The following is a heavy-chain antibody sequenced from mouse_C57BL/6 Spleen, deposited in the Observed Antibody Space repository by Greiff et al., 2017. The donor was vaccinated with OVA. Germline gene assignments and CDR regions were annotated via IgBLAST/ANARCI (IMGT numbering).Heavy chain of an antibody. CDR1: GFTFSDYG. J-gene: IGHJ3*01. Sequence: EVQLQQSGGGLVKPGGSLKLSCAASGFTFSDYGMYWVRQAPEKGLEWVAYISSGSSTIYYADTVKGRFTISRDNAKNTLFLQMTSLRSEDAAMYYCATNWERRFAYWGQGTLVTVSA. CDR3: ATNWERRFAY. CDR2: ISSGSSTI. V-gene: IGHV5-17*01. D-gene: IGHD4-1*01.